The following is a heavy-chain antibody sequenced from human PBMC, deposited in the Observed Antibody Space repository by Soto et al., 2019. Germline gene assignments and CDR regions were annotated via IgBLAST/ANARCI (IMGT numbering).Heavy chain of an antibody. D-gene: IGHD3-3*01. CDR3: AADWSNRPFDF. Sequence: GASVKVSCKASGFTLTSADVQWVRQTRGQRLEWIGWIVGGSGSTNYAQQFQGRLAITRDMSTSTVYKELSSLRSEDTAVYYCAADWSNRPFDFWGQGALVTVSS. CDR2: IVGGSGST. CDR1: GFTLTSAD. V-gene: IGHV1-58*01. J-gene: IGHJ4*02.